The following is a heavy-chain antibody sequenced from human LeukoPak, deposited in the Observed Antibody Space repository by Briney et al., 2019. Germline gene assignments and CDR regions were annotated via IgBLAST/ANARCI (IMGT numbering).Heavy chain of an antibody. CDR3: ARGIAAAGREPDAFDI. D-gene: IGHD6-13*01. CDR2: IGTAGDT. CDR1: GFTFSSYD. V-gene: IGHV3-13*04. J-gene: IGHJ3*02. Sequence: GGSLRLSCAASGFTFSSYDMHWVRQATGKGLEWVSAIGTAGDTYYPGSVKGRFTISRENAKNSLYLQMNSLRAGDTAVYYCARGIAAAGREPDAFDIWGQGTVVTVSS.